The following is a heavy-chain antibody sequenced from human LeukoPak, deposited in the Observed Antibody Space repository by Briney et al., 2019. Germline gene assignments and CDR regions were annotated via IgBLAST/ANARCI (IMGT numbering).Heavy chain of an antibody. Sequence: GASVKVSCKVSGYTFTGYYMHWVRQAPGQGLEWMGWINPNSGGTNYAQKFQGRVTMTRDTSISTAYMELSSLRSEDTAVYYCARVQQVWGSYPALGAFDIWGQGTMVTVSS. J-gene: IGHJ3*02. CDR2: INPNSGGT. CDR3: ARVQQVWGSYPALGAFDI. V-gene: IGHV1-2*02. CDR1: GYTFTGYY. D-gene: IGHD3-16*02.